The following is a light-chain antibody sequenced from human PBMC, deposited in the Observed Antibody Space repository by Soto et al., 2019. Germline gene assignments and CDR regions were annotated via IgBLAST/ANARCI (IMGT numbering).Light chain of an antibody. V-gene: IGKV3-20*01. Sequence: EIVMTQSPATLSVSPGERATLSCRASQSVGSNLAWYQQKPGQAPRLLIYGASNRATGIPERFSGSGSGTDFTLTISSLEPEDFAVYYCQQYGTSPITFGQGTRLEI. CDR2: GAS. J-gene: IGKJ5*01. CDR1: QSVGSN. CDR3: QQYGTSPIT.